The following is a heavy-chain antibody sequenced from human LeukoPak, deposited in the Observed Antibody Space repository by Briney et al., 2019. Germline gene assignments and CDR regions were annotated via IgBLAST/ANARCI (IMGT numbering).Heavy chain of an antibody. Sequence: GGSLRLSCAASGFTFSSYSMNWVRQAPGKGLGWVSSISSSSSYIYYADSVKGRFTISRDNAKNSLYLQMNSLRAEDTAVYYCARGRIAVAGSIDAFDIWGQGTMVTVSS. D-gene: IGHD6-19*01. CDR2: ISSSSSYI. J-gene: IGHJ3*02. V-gene: IGHV3-21*01. CDR1: GFTFSSYS. CDR3: ARGRIAVAGSIDAFDI.